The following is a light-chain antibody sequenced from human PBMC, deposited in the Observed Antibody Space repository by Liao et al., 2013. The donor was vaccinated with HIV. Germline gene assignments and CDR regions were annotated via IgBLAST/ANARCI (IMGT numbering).Light chain of an antibody. V-gene: IGLV3-21*01. CDR1: NIGSKS. Sequence: SYELTQPPSVSVAPGKTARITCGGNNIGSKSVHWYQQKPGQAPVLVIYYDSDRPSGIPERFSGSNSGNTATLTISRVEAGDEADYYCQAWDSSTPGVFGTGTKVTVL. CDR3: QAWDSSTPGV. J-gene: IGLJ1*01. CDR2: YDS.